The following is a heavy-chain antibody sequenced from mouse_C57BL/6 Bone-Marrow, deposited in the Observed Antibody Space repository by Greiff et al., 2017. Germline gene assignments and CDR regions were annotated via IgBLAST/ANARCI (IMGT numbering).Heavy chain of an antibody. CDR1: GFNIKDDY. D-gene: IGHD2-1*01. J-gene: IGHJ3*01. CDR2: IDPENGDT. V-gene: IGHV14-4*01. CDR3: TYYHGNFKGFAY. Sequence: EVQLQQSGAELVRPGASVKLSCTASGFNIKDDYMHWVKQRPEQGLEWIGWIDPENGDTEYASKFQGKATITADTSSNTAYLQLRSLTSEDTAVYYCTYYHGNFKGFAYWGQGTLVTVSA.